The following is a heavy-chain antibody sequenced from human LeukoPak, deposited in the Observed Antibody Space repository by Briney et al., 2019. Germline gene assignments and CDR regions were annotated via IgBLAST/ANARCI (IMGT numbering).Heavy chain of an antibody. CDR3: ASSVGSTDY. CDR1: GGSISTSY. J-gene: IGHJ4*02. D-gene: IGHD1-26*01. CDR2: ISYTGDT. Sequence: PSETLSLTCSVSGGSISTSYWNWIRQPPGKGLEWIGYISYTGDTSYNPSLKGRVTLSVDTSKHQFSLKLTSVTAADAAVYYCASSVGSTDYWGQGALVTVSS. V-gene: IGHV4-59*12.